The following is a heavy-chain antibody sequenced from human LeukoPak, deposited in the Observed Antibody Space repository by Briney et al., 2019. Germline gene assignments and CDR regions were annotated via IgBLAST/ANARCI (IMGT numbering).Heavy chain of an antibody. D-gene: IGHD5-24*01. J-gene: IGHJ4*02. CDR3: ARGKRWLQFGRYYYFDY. V-gene: IGHV4-31*03. CDR2: IYYSGST. Sequence: SQTLSLTCTVSGGSISSGGYYWSWIRQHPGKGLEWIGSIYYSGSTNYNPSLKSRVTISVDTSKNQFSLKLSSVTAADTAVYYCARGKRWLQFGRYYYFDYWGQGTLVTVSS. CDR1: GGSISSGGYY.